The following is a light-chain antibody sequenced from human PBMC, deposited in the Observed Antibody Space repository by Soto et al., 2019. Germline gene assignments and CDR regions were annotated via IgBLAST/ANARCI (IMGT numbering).Light chain of an antibody. V-gene: IGLV2-11*01. CDR3: CSCAATTHV. Sequence: QSALTQPPSVSGSPGQSVTISCTGTSSDIGGYNYVSWYQQLPGKAPKVMIYDVSKRPSGVPDCFSGSNSGNTASLTISGLQAEDEADYYCCSCAATTHVFGTGAKLTVL. CDR2: DVS. J-gene: IGLJ1*01. CDR1: SSDIGGYNY.